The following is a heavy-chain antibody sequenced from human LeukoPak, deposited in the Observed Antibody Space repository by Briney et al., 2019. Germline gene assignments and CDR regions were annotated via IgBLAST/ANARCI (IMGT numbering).Heavy chain of an antibody. V-gene: IGHV1-18*01. CDR2: ISAYNGNT. D-gene: IGHD3-10*01. Sequence: HGASVKVSCKASGYTFTIYGISWVRQAPGQGLEWMGWISAYNGNTNYAQKLQGRVTMTTDTSTSTAYMELRSLRSDDTAVYYCARSSGITMVRVPSDYWGQGTLVTVSS. J-gene: IGHJ4*02. CDR3: ARSSGITMVRVPSDY. CDR1: GYTFTIYG.